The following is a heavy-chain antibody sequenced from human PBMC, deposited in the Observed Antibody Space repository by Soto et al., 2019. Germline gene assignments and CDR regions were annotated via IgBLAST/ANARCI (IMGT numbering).Heavy chain of an antibody. J-gene: IGHJ6*02. Sequence: KTXETLSLTCAVSGYSISSGNYWAWIRQPPGRGLEWIGSLYHIGSTHYNTSLKSRVTISVDTSKNHFSLELSSVTAADTAIYYCRSSTSCYDESCVDVWGQGTMVTVSS. CDR1: GYSISSGNY. V-gene: IGHV4-38-2*01. CDR3: RSSTSCYDESCVDV. CDR2: LYHIGST. D-gene: IGHD2-2*01.